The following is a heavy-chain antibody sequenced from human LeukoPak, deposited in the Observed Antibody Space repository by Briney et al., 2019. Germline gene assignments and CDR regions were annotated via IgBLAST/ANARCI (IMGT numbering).Heavy chain of an antibody. Sequence: SETLSLTCTVSGGSISSSSYYWSWIRQPPGKGLEWIGEINHSGSTNYNPSLKSRVTISVDTSKNQFSLKLSSVTAADTAVYYCARGRYCSSTSCYRYNWFDPWGQGTLVTVSS. CDR2: INHSGST. D-gene: IGHD2-2*01. CDR3: ARGRYCSSTSCYRYNWFDP. J-gene: IGHJ5*02. V-gene: IGHV4-39*07. CDR1: GGSISSSSYY.